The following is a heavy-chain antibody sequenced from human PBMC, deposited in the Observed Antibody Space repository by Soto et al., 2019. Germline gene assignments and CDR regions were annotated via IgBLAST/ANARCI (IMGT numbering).Heavy chain of an antibody. Sequence: QVQLQQWGAGLLKPSETLSLTCAVYGGSFSGYYWSWIRQPPGKGLEWIGEINHSGSTNYNPSLKSRVTISVDTSKNQFSLKLSSVTAADTAVYYCARGYSSSWFFIWGQGTMVPVSS. CDR2: INHSGST. V-gene: IGHV4-34*01. D-gene: IGHD6-13*01. CDR3: ARGYSSSWFFI. J-gene: IGHJ3*02. CDR1: GGSFSGYY.